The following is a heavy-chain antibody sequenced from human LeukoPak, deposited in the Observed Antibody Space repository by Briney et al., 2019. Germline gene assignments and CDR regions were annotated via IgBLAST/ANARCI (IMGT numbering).Heavy chain of an antibody. CDR1: GGSFSCYY. V-gene: IGHV4-34*01. J-gene: IGHJ4*02. CDR2: INHSGST. Sequence: SETLSLTCTVYGGSFSCYYWSWIRQPPGKGLEWIGEINHSGSTNYNPSLKSRVTISVDTSKNQFSLKLSSVTAADTAVYYCARGLVFRSIAAAGRLFDYWGQGTLVTVSS. CDR3: ARGLVFRSIAAAGRLFDY. D-gene: IGHD6-13*01.